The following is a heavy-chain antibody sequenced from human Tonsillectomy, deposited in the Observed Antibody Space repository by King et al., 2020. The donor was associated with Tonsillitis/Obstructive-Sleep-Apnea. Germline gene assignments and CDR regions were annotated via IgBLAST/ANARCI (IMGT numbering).Heavy chain of an antibody. D-gene: IGHD3-3*01. CDR1: GYTFTSYG. CDR3: ARTYYDFWSGYLGYDY. V-gene: IGHV1-18*01. J-gene: IGHJ4*02. CDR2: ISAYNGNT. Sequence: VQLVESGAEVKKPGASVKVSCKASGYTFTSYGISWVRQAPGQGLEWMGWISAYNGNTNYAQKLQGRVTMTTDTSTSTAYMEPRSLRSDDTAVYYCARTYYDFWSGYLGYDYWGQGTLVTVSS.